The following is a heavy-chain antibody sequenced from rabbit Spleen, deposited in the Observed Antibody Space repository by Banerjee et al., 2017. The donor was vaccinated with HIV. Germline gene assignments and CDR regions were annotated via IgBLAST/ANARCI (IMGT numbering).Heavy chain of an antibody. CDR3: ARDGAGGTYFAL. V-gene: IGHV1S40*01. J-gene: IGHJ3*01. D-gene: IGHD8-1*01. CDR1: GVSISSSSY. CDR2: IDPVFGIT. Sequence: QSLEESGGDLVKPGASLTLTCTASGVSISSSSYMCWVHQAPGKGLEWIGYIDPVFGITYYANWVSGRFSISRENAQNTVFLQMTSLTAADTATYFCARDGAGGTYFALWGQGTLVTVS.